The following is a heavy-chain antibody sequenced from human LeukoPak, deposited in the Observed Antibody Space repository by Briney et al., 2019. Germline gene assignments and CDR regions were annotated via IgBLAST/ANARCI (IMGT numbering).Heavy chain of an antibody. D-gene: IGHD3-22*01. V-gene: IGHV4-34*01. CDR1: GGSFSGYY. Sequence: PSETLSLTCAVYGGSFSGYYWSWIRQPPGKGLEWIGVINHSGSTNYNPSLKSRVTISVDTSKNQFSLKLSSVTAADTAVYYCARGLRLYYDSSGYYSRGYYYYYYMDVWGKGTTVTVSS. CDR3: ARGLRLYYDSSGYYSRGYYYYYYMDV. CDR2: INHSGST. J-gene: IGHJ6*03.